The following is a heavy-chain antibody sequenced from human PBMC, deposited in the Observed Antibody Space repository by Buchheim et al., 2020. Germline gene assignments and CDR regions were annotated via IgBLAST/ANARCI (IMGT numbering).Heavy chain of an antibody. V-gene: IGHV3-NL1*01. Sequence: QVQLVESGGGVVQPGRSLRLSCAASGFTFSSYGMHWVRQAPGKGLEWVSATSGSDGATYYADSVKGRFTISRDNSKNTLFLELNSLRAEDTAVYYCASPAGYAYGDSSLDSWGQGTL. CDR2: TSGSDGAT. CDR3: ASPAGYAYGDSSLDS. CDR1: GFTFSSYG. D-gene: IGHD4-17*01. J-gene: IGHJ4*02.